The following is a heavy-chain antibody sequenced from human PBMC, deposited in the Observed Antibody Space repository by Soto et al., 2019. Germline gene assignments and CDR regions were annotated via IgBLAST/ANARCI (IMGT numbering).Heavy chain of an antibody. CDR3: AKEYCTSITCQTRLPYWFDS. Sequence: DVQLLESGGGLVQPGGSLRLSCAASGFTFSTYAMSWVRQAPGKGLEWVSSISDNGGRTFYTDSVKGRFTISRDNSENTLYLQMNSLRAEDTAVYYCAKEYCTSITCQTRLPYWFDSWGQGSLVTVSS. V-gene: IGHV3-23*01. CDR2: ISDNGGRT. CDR1: GFTFSTYA. D-gene: IGHD2-2*01. J-gene: IGHJ5*01.